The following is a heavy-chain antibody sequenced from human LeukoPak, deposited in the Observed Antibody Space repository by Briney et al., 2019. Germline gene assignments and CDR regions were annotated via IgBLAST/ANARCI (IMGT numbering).Heavy chain of an antibody. CDR3: ATKIAARVY. J-gene: IGHJ4*02. D-gene: IGHD6-6*01. V-gene: IGHV4-34*01. CDR2: VNHIEGT. Sequence: SETLSLACAVYAASYSNYYWSCIRQPPGKWREWIGEVNHIEGTNYNPSLKSRVSISVDTSKNQFSLKLSSVTAADTAVYYCATKIAARVYWGQGSLVTVSP. CDR1: AASYSNYY.